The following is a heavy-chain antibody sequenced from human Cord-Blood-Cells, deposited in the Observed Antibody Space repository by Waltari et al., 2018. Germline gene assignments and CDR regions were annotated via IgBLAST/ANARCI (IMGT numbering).Heavy chain of an antibody. CDR1: GGSISSGGSY. V-gene: IGHV4-31*03. CDR3: AREGRNYYGSGSYDY. Sequence: QVQLQESGPGLVKPSQTLSLTCPVPGGSISSGGSYWSWIRQHPGKGLEWIGYIYYSGSTYYNPSLKSRVTISVDTSKNQFSLKLSSVTAADTAVYYCAREGRNYYGSGSYDYWGQGTLVTVSS. D-gene: IGHD3-10*01. J-gene: IGHJ4*02. CDR2: IYYSGST.